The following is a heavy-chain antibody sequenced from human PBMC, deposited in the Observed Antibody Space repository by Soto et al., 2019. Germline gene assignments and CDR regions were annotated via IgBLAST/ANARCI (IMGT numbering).Heavy chain of an antibody. D-gene: IGHD3-16*01. Sequence: EVHLVESGGGLVQPGGSLRLSCAASGFTFSGFGMNWVRQAPGKGLEWVSYISSSASLTYHADSVKGRFTISRDNAKNYLYLQMNSLRDDDTAVYYCARRRGTEFDFWGQGTLVTVSS. J-gene: IGHJ4*02. V-gene: IGHV3-48*02. CDR3: ARRRGTEFDF. CDR1: GFTFSGFG. CDR2: ISSSASLT.